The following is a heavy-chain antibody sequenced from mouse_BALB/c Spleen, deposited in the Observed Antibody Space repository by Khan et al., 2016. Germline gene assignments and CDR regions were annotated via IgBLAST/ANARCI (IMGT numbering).Heavy chain of an antibody. J-gene: IGHJ2*01. CDR3: AIYGSIAFFDS. CDR2: INTNTEES. D-gene: IGHD1-1*01. CDR1: GYPFRNYG. Sequence: QIQLVQSGPELKKPGETVKISCKASGYPFRNYGINWVTQAPGKGLKWMGWINTNTEESTFAEEFKGRFAFSLETSASTAYLQINNLNNEDTATYFCAIYGSIAFFDSWGRGTTLTVSS. V-gene: IGHV9-3*02.